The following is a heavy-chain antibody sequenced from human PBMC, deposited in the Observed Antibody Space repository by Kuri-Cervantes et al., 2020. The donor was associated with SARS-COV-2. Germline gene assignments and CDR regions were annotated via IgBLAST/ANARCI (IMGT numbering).Heavy chain of an antibody. Sequence: GGSLRLSCAASGFTFSSYSMNWVRQAPGKGLEWVSSISSSSSYIYYADSVKGRFTISRDNAKNSLYLQMNSLRAEDTAVYYCARVHKAGATYYYYYMDVWGKGTTVNVSS. J-gene: IGHJ6*03. V-gene: IGHV3-21*01. D-gene: IGHD1-26*01. CDR1: GFTFSSYS. CDR2: ISSSSSYI. CDR3: ARVHKAGATYYYYYMDV.